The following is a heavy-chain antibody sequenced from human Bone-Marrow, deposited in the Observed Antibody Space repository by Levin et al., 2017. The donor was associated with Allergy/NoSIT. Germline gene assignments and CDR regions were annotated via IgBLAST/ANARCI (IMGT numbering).Heavy chain of an antibody. CDR2: IKQDGSEK. Sequence: GGSLRLSCAASGFTFSSYWMSWVRQAPGKGLEWVANIKQDGSEKYYVDSVKGRFTISRDNAKNSLYLQMNSLRAEDTAVYYCARDPPPSTVVTGLDYYGMDVWGQGTTVTVSS. J-gene: IGHJ6*02. D-gene: IGHD4-23*01. CDR3: ARDPPPSTVVTGLDYYGMDV. CDR1: GFTFSSYW. V-gene: IGHV3-7*01.